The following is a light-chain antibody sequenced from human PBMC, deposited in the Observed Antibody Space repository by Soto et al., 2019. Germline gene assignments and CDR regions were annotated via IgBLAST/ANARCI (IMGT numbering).Light chain of an antibody. CDR1: QSIHTS. CDR2: DST. Sequence: VLTQSPATLSLSPGDRATLSCRASQSIHTSLAWYQQKPGQPPRLVVYDSTLRANGVPDRFSGRGSGADFTPTISRLGPEDFAVYYRQQRSDSITFGQGTKLDIK. CDR3: QQRSDSIT. J-gene: IGKJ5*01. V-gene: IGKV3-11*01.